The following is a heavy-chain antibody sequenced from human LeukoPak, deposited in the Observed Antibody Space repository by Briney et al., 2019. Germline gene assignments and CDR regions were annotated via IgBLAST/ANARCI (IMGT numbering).Heavy chain of an antibody. J-gene: IGHJ4*02. V-gene: IGHV3-21*01. CDR3: ARSYYDSSGYWCY. D-gene: IGHD3-22*01. CDR1: GFTFSSYS. CDR2: ISSSSSYI. Sequence: GRSLRLSCAASGFTFSSYSMNWVRQAPGKGLEWVSSISSSSSYIYYADSVKGRFTISRDNAKNSLYLQMNSLRAEDTAVYYCARSYYDSSGYWCYWGQGTLVTVSS.